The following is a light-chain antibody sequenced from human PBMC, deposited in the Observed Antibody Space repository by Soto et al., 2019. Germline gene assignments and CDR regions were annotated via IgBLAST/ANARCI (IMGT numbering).Light chain of an antibody. CDR1: QSVSRDY. CDR3: QHYGISSWT. J-gene: IGKJ1*01. CDR2: GTY. V-gene: IGKV3-20*01. Sequence: EMVLTQSPGTLSLSPVEIATRSFMASQSVSRDYLAWYQQKPGQAPRLVIYGTYNRATGIPDRFSGSGSGTDFTLTISRLEPEDFAVYYCQHYGISSWTFGQGTKVDI.